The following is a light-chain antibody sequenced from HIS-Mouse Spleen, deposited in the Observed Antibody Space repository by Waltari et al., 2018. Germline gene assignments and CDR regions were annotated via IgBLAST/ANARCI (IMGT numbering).Light chain of an antibody. CDR1: SSDVGGYNY. CDR2: DVS. CDR3: CSYAGSYTYV. J-gene: IGLJ1*01. Sequence: QSALTQPASVSGSPGPSVTISCTGTSSDVGGYNYCSWYQQHPGQAPKLMIYDVSKRPSGVPDRFSGSKSGNTASLTISGLQAEDEADYYCCSYAGSYTYVFGTGTKVTVL. V-gene: IGLV2-11*01.